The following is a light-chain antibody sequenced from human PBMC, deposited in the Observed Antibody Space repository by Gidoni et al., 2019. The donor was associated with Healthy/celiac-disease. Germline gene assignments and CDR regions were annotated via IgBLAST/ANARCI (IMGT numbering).Light chain of an antibody. CDR2: AAS. V-gene: IGKV1-39*01. Sequence: DIPMTQSPSSLSASVGDRVTIPCRASQSISSYLNWYQQKPGKAPKLLIYAASSLQSGVPSRFSGSGSGTDFTLTISSLQPEDFATYYCQQSYSTPYTFGHGTKLEIK. CDR1: QSISSY. J-gene: IGKJ2*01. CDR3: QQSYSTPYT.